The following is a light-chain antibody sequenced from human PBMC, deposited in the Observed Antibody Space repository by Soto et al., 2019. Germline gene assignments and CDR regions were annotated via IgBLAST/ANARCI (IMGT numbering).Light chain of an antibody. CDR2: GAS. V-gene: IGKV3-20*01. Sequence: EIALTQSPGTLSLSPGERATLSCRASQSLSSNYLAWYQQRPGQSPRLLVYGASSRATGIPDRFSGSGFGTDFALTISKLEPEDSAVYYCHQYENAPFTFGPGTRVGIK. CDR3: HQYENAPFT. CDR1: QSLSSNY. J-gene: IGKJ3*01.